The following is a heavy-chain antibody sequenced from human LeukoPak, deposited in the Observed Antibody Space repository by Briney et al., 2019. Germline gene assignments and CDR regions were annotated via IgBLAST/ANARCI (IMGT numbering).Heavy chain of an antibody. CDR2: INPNSGGT. CDR1: GYTFTGYY. Sequence: ASVKVSCKASGYTFTGYYMHWVRQAPGQGLEWMGWINPNSGGTNYAQKFQGRVTMTRDTSISTAYMELGSLGSDDTAVYYCARVGEYCTGISCLDYWSQGTLVTVSS. D-gene: IGHD2-2*01. CDR3: ARVGEYCTGISCLDY. J-gene: IGHJ4*02. V-gene: IGHV1-2*02.